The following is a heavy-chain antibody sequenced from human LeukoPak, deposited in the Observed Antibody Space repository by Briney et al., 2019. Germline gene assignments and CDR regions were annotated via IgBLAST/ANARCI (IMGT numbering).Heavy chain of an antibody. CDR3: AREKGRFGELFYDY. Sequence: GASVKVSCKASGYTFTNYYMHWVRQAPGQGLEWMGIINPSGGNTNYAQKFQGRVTITADESTSTAYMELSSLRSEDTAVYYCAREKGRFGELFYDYWGQGTLVTVSS. D-gene: IGHD3-10*01. CDR2: INPSGGNT. V-gene: IGHV1-46*01. J-gene: IGHJ4*02. CDR1: GYTFTNYY.